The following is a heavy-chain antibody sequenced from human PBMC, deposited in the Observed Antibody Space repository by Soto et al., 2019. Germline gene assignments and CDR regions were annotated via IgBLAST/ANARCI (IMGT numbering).Heavy chain of an antibody. J-gene: IGHJ5*02. D-gene: IGHD2-15*01. CDR2: ISSTSSAI. V-gene: IGHV3-48*04. CDR3: ARGWGCSSGSCYFTS. Sequence: DVQLVESGGGLVQPGGSLTLSCAASGFTFGSYSMNWVRQAPGKGLEWVSYISSTSSAIWYAASLKGRFIISRDNAENSLYLQMHSLRAEDTAVYFCARGWGCSSGSCYFTSWGKGTLVTVSS. CDR1: GFTFGSYS.